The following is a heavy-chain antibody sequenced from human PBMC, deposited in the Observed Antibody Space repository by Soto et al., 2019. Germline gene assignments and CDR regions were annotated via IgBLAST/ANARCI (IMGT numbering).Heavy chain of an antibody. D-gene: IGHD3-22*01. Sequence: ASVKVSCKASGYTFTSYDINWVRQATGQGLEWMGWMNPNSGNTGYAQKFQGRVTMTRNTSISTAYMELSSLRSEDTAVYYCARVRNYYDSSANWFDPWAQGNLVPVSS. CDR2: MNPNSGNT. CDR3: ARVRNYYDSSANWFDP. J-gene: IGHJ5*02. CDR1: GYTFTSYD. V-gene: IGHV1-8*01.